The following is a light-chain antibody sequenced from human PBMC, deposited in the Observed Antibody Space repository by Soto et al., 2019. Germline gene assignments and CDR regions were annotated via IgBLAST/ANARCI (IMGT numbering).Light chain of an antibody. CDR3: IQRTQLPPT. CDR1: QSLLHITGETF. Sequence: DVVMTQTPLSLSVAPGQPASISCKSSQSLLHITGETFLFWYLQKPGQSPQLLIYEVSTRVSGVPDRFSGSGSGTDFTLDISRVEPDDVGIYYCIQRTQLPPTFGQGTRLGIE. V-gene: IGKV2-29*03. J-gene: IGKJ5*01. CDR2: EVS.